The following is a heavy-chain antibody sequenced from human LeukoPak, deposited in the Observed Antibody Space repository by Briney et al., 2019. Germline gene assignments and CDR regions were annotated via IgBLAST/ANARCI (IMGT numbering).Heavy chain of an antibody. CDR1: GYTFTSYG. J-gene: IGHJ5*02. CDR3: ARVHDCSSTSCYSVDP. V-gene: IGHV1-18*01. CDR2: ISAYNGNT. D-gene: IGHD2-2*02. Sequence: ASVKVSCKASGYTFTSYGISWVRQAPGQGLKWMGWISAYNGNTNYAQKLQGRVTMTTDTSTSTAYMELRSLRSDDTAVYYCARVHDCSSTSCYSVDPWGQGTLVTVSS.